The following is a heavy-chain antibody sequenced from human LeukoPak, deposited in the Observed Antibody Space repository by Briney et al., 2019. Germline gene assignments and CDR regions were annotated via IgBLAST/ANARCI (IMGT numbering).Heavy chain of an antibody. CDR3: ARGHGSGSFLIDY. V-gene: IGHV3-30*19. J-gene: IGHJ4*02. CDR2: ISYDESTT. D-gene: IGHD3-10*01. Sequence: PGRSLRLSCAASGFTFSSYGMHWVRQAPGKGLEWVAIISYDESTTHYSNSVKGRSTISRDNSRNTVYLQMNTLRPEDTAVYYCARGHGSGSFLIDYWGQGTPVTVSS. CDR1: GFTFSSYG.